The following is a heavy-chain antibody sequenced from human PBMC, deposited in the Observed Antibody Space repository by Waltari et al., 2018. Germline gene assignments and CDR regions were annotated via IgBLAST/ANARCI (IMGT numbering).Heavy chain of an antibody. V-gene: IGHV4-38-2*01. Sequence: QLHLQESGPGLLKPSETLSLTCAVPGSSISGGDFWGWIRQPPGKGLEWIGSIYPGGDTYFNPSLKSRVTISVDKSKNQFSLNLRSMTAADTAVYYCARRGRLSSYFFDYWGQGTLVTVSS. CDR1: GSSISGGDF. J-gene: IGHJ4*02. CDR2: IYPGGDT. CDR3: ARRGRLSSYFFDY. D-gene: IGHD2-15*01.